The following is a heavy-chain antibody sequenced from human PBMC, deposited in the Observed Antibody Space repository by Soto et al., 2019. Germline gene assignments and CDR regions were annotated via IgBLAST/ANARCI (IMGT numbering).Heavy chain of an antibody. V-gene: IGHV1-46*03. J-gene: IGHJ4*02. CDR1: GYSFTSYY. CDR2: INPSGGST. CDR3: ARSYIALIRGIPDS. D-gene: IGHD3-10*01. Sequence: ASVKVSCKASGYSFTSYYIHWVRQAPGQGLEWMGVINPSGGSTSYARNFQGRVTMTRDTSTSTVYLELSSLTSEDTAVYYCARSYIALIRGIPDSWGQGTLVTVSS.